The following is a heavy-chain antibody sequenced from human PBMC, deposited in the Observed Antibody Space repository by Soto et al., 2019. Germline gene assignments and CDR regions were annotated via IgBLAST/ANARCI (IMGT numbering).Heavy chain of an antibody. J-gene: IGHJ4*02. CDR1: GGSISSSSYY. CDR3: PRRRPNYFDY. V-gene: IGHV4-39*01. CDR2: IYYSGST. Sequence: QRQLQESGPGLVKPSETLSLTCTVSGGSISSSSYYSGWIRQPPGKGLEWIGSIYYSGSTYYNPSRKSRVTTPVDTTKNQFALRLRSVTAADTAVYYCPRRRPNYFDYWGQGTLVTVSS.